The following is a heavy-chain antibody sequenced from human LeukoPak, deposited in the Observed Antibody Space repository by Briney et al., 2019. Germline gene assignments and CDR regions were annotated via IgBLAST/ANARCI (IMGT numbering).Heavy chain of an antibody. CDR1: GFTFDDYG. D-gene: IGHD2-2*02. CDR2: INWNGAGT. CDR3: ARVSPYCSSTSCYNHYFDY. J-gene: IGHJ4*02. V-gene: IGHV3-20*04. Sequence: GGSLRLSCAASGFTFDDYGMSWVRRAPGKGLEWVSGINWNGAGTGYADSVKGRFTISRDNAKKSLNLQMNSLRAEDTALYYCARVSPYCSSTSCYNHYFDYWGQGTLVTVSS.